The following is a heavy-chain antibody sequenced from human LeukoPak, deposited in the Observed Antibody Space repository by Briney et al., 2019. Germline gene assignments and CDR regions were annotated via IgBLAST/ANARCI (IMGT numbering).Heavy chain of an antibody. J-gene: IGHJ4*02. CDR2: IYYSGST. D-gene: IGHD3-3*01. V-gene: IGHV4-39*01. CDR3: ASLGILEWLPQPVDY. Sequence: SETLSLTCTVSGGSISSSSYYWGWIRQPPGKGLEWIGSIYYSGSTYYNPSLKSRVTISVDTSKNQFSLKLSSVTAADTAVYYCASLGILEWLPQPVDYWGQGTLVTVSS. CDR1: GGSISSSSYY.